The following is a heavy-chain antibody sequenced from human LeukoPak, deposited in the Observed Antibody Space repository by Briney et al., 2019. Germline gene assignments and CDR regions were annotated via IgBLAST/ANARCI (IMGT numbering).Heavy chain of an antibody. J-gene: IGHJ2*01. CDR1: GVSISSYY. CDR2: IYYSGST. Sequence: KPSETLSLTCTVSGVSISSYYWSWIRQPPGKGLEWIGYIYYSGSTNYNPSLKSRVTISVDTSKNQFSLKLSSVTAADTAVYYCAASCVGRYCSSTSLHAGYFDLWGRGTLVTVSS. V-gene: IGHV4-59*08. D-gene: IGHD2-2*01. CDR3: AASCVGRYCSSTSLHAGYFDL.